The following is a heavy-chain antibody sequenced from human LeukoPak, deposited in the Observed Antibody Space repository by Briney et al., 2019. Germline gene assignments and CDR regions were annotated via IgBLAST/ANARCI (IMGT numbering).Heavy chain of an antibody. CDR2: IYYSGST. D-gene: IGHD3-22*01. Sequence: SETLSLXCTVSGGSISSYYWSWSRPPPGKGLEWIGYIYYSGSTNYNPSLKSRVTISVDTSKNQFSLKLSSVTAADTAVYYCARGGDYYDSSGYYFDYWGQGTLVTVSS. J-gene: IGHJ4*02. V-gene: IGHV4-59*01. CDR1: GGSISSYY. CDR3: ARGGDYYDSSGYYFDY.